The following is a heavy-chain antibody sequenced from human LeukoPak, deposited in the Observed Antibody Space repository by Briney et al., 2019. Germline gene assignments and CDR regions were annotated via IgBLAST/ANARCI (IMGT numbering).Heavy chain of an antibody. CDR2: MNPNSGNT. V-gene: IGHV1-8*01. CDR3: AREGVVPAATTPLGYYYYMDV. D-gene: IGHD2-2*01. CDR1: GYTFTSYD. J-gene: IGHJ6*03. Sequence: ASVKVSCKASGYTFTSYDIKWVRQATGQGLEWMGWMNPNSGNTGYAQKFQGRVTMTRNTSISTAYMELSSLRSEDTAVYYCAREGVVPAATTPLGYYYYMDVWGKGTTVTVSS.